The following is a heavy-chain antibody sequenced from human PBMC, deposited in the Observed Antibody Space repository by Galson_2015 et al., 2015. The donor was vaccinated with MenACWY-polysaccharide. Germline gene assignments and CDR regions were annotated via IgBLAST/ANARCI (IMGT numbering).Heavy chain of an antibody. CDR1: GFTFRSYG. V-gene: IGHV3-30*18. CDR3: AKARPQGVPNSAFDY. D-gene: IGHD4-23*01. CDR2: ISSDGSNK. Sequence: SLRLSCAASGFTFRSYGMHWVRQAPGKGLEWVAVISSDGSNKYYADSVKGRFTISRDNSKNTLYLQMNSLRAEDTAVYYCAKARPQGVPNSAFDYWGQGTLVTVSS. J-gene: IGHJ4*02.